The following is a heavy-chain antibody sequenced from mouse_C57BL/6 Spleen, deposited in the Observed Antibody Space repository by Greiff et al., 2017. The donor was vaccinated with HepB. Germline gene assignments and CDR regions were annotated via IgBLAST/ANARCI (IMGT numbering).Heavy chain of an antibody. CDR1: GYAFTNYL. CDR3: ARGGSYYGSSYYWYFDV. CDR2: INPGSGGT. J-gene: IGHJ1*03. D-gene: IGHD1-1*01. V-gene: IGHV1-54*01. Sequence: QVQLQQSGAELVRPGTSVKVSCKASGYAFTNYLIEWVKQRPGQGLEWIGVINPGSGGTNYNEKFKGKATLTADKSSSTAYMQLSSLTSEDSAVYFCARGGSYYGSSYYWYFDVWGTGTTVTVSS.